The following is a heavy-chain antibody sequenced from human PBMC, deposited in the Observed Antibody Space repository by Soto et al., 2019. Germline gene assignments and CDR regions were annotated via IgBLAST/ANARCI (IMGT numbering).Heavy chain of an antibody. D-gene: IGHD1-20*01. V-gene: IGHV3-23*01. CDR1: GFTFSSYV. CDR3: AKDFPRYNWNVYYYYGMDV. J-gene: IGHJ6*02. CDR2: ISGSGGST. Sequence: PGGSLRLSCAASGFTFSSYVMSWVRQAPGKGLEWVSAISGSGGSTYYADSVKGRFTISRDNSKNTLYLQMNSLRAEDTAVYYCAKDFPRYNWNVYYYYGMDVWGQGTTVTVSS.